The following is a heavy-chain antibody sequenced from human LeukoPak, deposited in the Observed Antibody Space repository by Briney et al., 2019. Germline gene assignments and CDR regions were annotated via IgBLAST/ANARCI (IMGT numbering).Heavy chain of an antibody. CDR1: GFTVSSNY. CDR3: AREPVAGTNYYFDY. J-gene: IGHJ4*02. V-gene: IGHV3-53*04. CDR2: IYSGGST. D-gene: IGHD6-19*01. Sequence: PGGSLRLSCAASGFTVSSNYMSWVRQAPGKGLEWVSIIYSGGSTYYADSVKGRFTISRHNSKNTLYLQMNSLRAEDTAVYYCAREPVAGTNYYFDYWGQGTLVTVSS.